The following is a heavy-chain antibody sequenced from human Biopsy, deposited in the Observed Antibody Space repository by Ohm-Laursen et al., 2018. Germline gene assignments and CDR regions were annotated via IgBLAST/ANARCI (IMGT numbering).Heavy chain of an antibody. V-gene: IGHV4-61*01. Sequence: SETLSLTCAVSGGSISSGFYYWSWIRQPPGKGLEWIGHVYYSGTTNYNPSLKSRATISVDTSKKQFSLRLNSVTAADTAVYYCARATNSTGWPYYYFYGMDVWGQGTTVTVSS. CDR2: VYYSGTT. D-gene: IGHD2/OR15-2a*01. CDR1: GGSISSGFYY. J-gene: IGHJ6*02. CDR3: ARATNSTGWPYYYFYGMDV.